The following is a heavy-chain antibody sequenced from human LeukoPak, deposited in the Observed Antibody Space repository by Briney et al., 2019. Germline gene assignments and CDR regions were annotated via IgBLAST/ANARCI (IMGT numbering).Heavy chain of an antibody. Sequence: GSLRLSCAASGFTFSDYYMSWIRQAPGKGLEWVSYIGSSGRTIYYADSVKGRFTTSRDNAKNSLYLQMNSLRAEDTAVYYCARDGKAVAVAFDIWGQGTMVTVSS. CDR1: GFTFSDYY. V-gene: IGHV3-11*04. CDR3: ARDGKAVAVAFDI. J-gene: IGHJ3*02. D-gene: IGHD6-19*01. CDR2: IGSSGRTI.